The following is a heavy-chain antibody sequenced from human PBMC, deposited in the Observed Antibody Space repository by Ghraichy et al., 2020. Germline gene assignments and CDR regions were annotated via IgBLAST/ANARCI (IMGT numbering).Heavy chain of an antibody. D-gene: IGHD5-18*01. J-gene: IGHJ4*02. CDR1: GFRFSDNV. CDR2: ISISGQST. V-gene: IGHV3-23*01. Sequence: GESLNISCVGSGFRFSDNVMSWVRQAPGKGLEWVSGISISGQSTFYAASVKGRFTISRDNSKNALYLEMKSLRADDTAVYFCAKQGEEPCNGNGYRCYYLDSWGQGTLVTVSS. CDR3: AKQGEEPCNGNGYRCYYLDS.